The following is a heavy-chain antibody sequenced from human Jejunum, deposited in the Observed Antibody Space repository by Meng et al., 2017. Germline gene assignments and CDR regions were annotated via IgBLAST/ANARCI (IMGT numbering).Heavy chain of an antibody. D-gene: IGHD2-8*02. V-gene: IGHV3-74*01. Sequence: VELVESGGGLVQPGGSLRLSCAASGFTLSSYWMQWVRQAPGKGLVWLARINSDGSSARYADSVKGRFTISRDNAKNTLFLQMDSLRAEDTAVYYCTRGTEVLSDKGDLWGQGTLVTVSS. CDR1: GFTLSSYW. CDR3: TRGTEVLSDKGDL. J-gene: IGHJ5*02. CDR2: INSDGSSA.